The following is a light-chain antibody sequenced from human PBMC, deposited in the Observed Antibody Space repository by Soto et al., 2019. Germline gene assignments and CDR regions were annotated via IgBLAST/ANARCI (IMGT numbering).Light chain of an antibody. CDR2: DVS. V-gene: IGLV2-14*03. CDR3: CSFSGSSTLYV. Sequence: QSVLTQPASVSGSPGQSITISCSGTSSDVGGYNYVSWYQHHPGNAPKLMIYDVSSRPSGVSNRFSGSKSGNTASLTLSGLQAEDESDYYCCSFSGSSTLYVFGPGTKLTVL. CDR1: SSDVGGYNY. J-gene: IGLJ1*01.